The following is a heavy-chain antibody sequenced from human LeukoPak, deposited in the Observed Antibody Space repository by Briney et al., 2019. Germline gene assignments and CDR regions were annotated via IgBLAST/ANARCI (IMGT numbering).Heavy chain of an antibody. V-gene: IGHV1-69*06. D-gene: IGHD3-9*01. CDR2: IIPIFGTA. CDR3: ARDRLRYFDWLHPVPYYFDY. CDR1: GGTFSSYA. J-gene: IGHJ4*02. Sequence: GASVKVSCKASGGTFSSYAISWVRQAPGQGLEWMGGIIPIFGTANYAQKFQGRVTITADKSTSTAYMELSSLRSDDTAVYYCARDRLRYFDWLHPVPYYFDYWGQGTLVTVSS.